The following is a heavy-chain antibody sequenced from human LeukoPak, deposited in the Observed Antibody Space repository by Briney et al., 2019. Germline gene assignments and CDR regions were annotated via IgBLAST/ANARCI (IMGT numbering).Heavy chain of an antibody. CDR3: ARGSDGSALFDY. D-gene: IGHD3-10*01. J-gene: IGHJ4*02. CDR2: IYYSGST. CDR1: GGSISSYY. Sequence: SETLSLTCTVSGGSISSYYWSWIRQPPGKGLEWIGYIYYSGSTNYNPSLKSRVTISVDTSKNQFSLKLSSVTAADTAVYYCARGSDGSALFDYWGQGTLVTVSS. V-gene: IGHV4-59*12.